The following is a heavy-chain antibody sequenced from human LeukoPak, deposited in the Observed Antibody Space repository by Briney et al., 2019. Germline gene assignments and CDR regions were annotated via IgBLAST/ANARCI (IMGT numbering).Heavy chain of an antibody. J-gene: IGHJ4*02. Sequence: SETLSLTCAVYGGSFSGYYWSWIRQPPGKGLEWIGSIYYSGSTYYNPSLKSRVTISVDTSKNQFSLKLSSVTAADTAVYYCARHLEYGYDILTGPIDYWGQGTLVTVSS. CDR2: IYYSGST. CDR1: GGSFSGYY. CDR3: ARHLEYGYDILTGPIDY. V-gene: IGHV4-34*01. D-gene: IGHD3-9*01.